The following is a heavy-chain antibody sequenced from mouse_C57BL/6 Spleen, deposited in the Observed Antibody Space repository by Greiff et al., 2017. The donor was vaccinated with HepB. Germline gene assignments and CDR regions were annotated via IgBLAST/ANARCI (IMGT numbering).Heavy chain of an antibody. CDR3: ARGDYGSSAWYFDV. CDR1: GFTFSDYG. Sequence: EVQLVESGGGLVKPGGSLKLSCAASGFTFSDYGMHWVRQAPEKGLEWVAYISSGSSTIYYADTVKGRFTISIDNAKNTLYLQMSSLRSEDTAMDYCARGDYGSSAWYFDVWGTGATVTVSS. J-gene: IGHJ1*03. CDR2: ISSGSSTI. V-gene: IGHV5-17*01. D-gene: IGHD1-1*01.